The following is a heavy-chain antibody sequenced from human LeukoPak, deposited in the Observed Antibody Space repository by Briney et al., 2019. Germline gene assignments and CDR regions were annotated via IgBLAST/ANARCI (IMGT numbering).Heavy chain of an antibody. CDR2: IIPIFGTA. CDR3: ARERGAHTILGTFDP. CDR1: GGTFSSYA. J-gene: IGHJ5*02. D-gene: IGHD3-3*01. Sequence: ASVKVSCKASGGTFSSYAISWVRQAPGQGLEWMGGIIPIFGTANYAQKFQGRVTITADESTSTACMELSSLRSEDTAVYYCARERGAHTILGTFDPWGQGTLVTVSS. V-gene: IGHV1-69*13.